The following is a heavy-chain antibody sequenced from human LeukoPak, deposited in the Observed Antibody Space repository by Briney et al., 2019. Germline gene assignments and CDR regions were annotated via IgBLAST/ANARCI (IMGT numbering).Heavy chain of an antibody. CDR2: IKQDGSEK. D-gene: IGHD3-3*01. Sequence: PGGSLRLSCAASGFTFSSYWMNWVRQAPGKWLEWVANIKQDGSEKYYVDSVKGRFTISRDNAKNSLYLHMNSLRVEDTAVYYCAKPITVSGATDGFDIWGEGTRVTVSS. CDR3: AKPITVSGATDGFDI. V-gene: IGHV3-7*01. J-gene: IGHJ3*02. CDR1: GFTFSSYW.